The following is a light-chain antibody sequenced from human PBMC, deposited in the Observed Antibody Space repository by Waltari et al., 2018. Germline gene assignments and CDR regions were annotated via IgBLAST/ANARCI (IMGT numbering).Light chain of an antibody. CDR1: SSDVGNYKR. J-gene: IGLJ2*01. CDR3: SSYAGSSKGV. V-gene: IGLV2-23*02. Sequence: QSALTQPASVSGSPGQSITTSCTGTSSDVGNYKRVFWYQQHPGKAPKLMSYAVSKRPAGVSVRFSGSKSGDIASLTISGLQPEDEAEYFCSSYAGSSKGVFGGGTKVTVL. CDR2: AVS.